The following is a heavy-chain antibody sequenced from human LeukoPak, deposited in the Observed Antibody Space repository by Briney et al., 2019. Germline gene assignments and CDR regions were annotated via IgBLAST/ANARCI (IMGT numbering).Heavy chain of an antibody. CDR2: IYHSGST. Sequence: PSQTLSLTCTVSGGSISSGGYYWSWIRQPPGKGLEWIGYIYHSGSTYYNPSLKSRVTISVDRSKNQFSLKLSSVTAADTAVYYCARHGCSSTSCYDPWGQGTLVTVSS. J-gene: IGHJ5*02. D-gene: IGHD2-2*01. V-gene: IGHV4-30-2*01. CDR3: ARHGCSSTSCYDP. CDR1: GGSISSGGYY.